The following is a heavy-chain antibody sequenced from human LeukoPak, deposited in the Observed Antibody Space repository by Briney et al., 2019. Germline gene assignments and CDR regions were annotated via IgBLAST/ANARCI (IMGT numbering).Heavy chain of an antibody. CDR2: IIPIFGTT. CDR1: GGTFSSHA. CDR3: ARGDSGYDYGFDN. Sequence: ASVKVSCKASGGTFSSHAISWVRQAPGQGLEWVGGIIPIFGTTDYAQKFQGRVTITTDESTSTGYMELRSLRSDDTAVYYCARGDSGYDYGFDNWGQGTLVTVSS. V-gene: IGHV1-69*05. J-gene: IGHJ4*02. D-gene: IGHD5-12*01.